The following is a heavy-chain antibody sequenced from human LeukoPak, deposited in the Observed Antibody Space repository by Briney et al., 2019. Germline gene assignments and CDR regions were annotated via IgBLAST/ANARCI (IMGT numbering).Heavy chain of an antibody. J-gene: IGHJ4*02. CDR3: ARALGYCSGGSCYSRYFDY. Sequence: GGSLRLSCAASGFTFSSYSMNWVRQAPGKGLECVSSISSSSSYIYYADSVKGRFTISRDNAKNSLYLQMNSLRAEDTAVYYCARALGYCSGGSCYSRYFDYWGQGTLVTVSS. CDR2: ISSSSSYI. CDR1: GFTFSSYS. D-gene: IGHD2-15*01. V-gene: IGHV3-21*01.